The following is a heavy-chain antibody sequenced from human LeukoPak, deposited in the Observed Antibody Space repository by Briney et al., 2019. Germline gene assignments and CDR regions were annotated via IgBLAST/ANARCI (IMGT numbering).Heavy chain of an antibody. CDR3: ASGIAAAGMRGLDPPYFDY. V-gene: IGHV4-39*07. D-gene: IGHD6-13*01. Sequence: PSETLSLTCTVPGGSISSSSYYWGWIRQPPGKGLEWIGSIYYSGSTYYNPSLKSRVTISVDTSKNQFSLKLSSVTAADTAVYYCASGIAAAGMRGLDPPYFDYWGQGTLVTVSS. CDR1: GGSISSSSYY. J-gene: IGHJ4*02. CDR2: IYYSGST.